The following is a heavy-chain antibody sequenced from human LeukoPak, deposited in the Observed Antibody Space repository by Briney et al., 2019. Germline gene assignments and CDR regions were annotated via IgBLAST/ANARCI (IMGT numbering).Heavy chain of an antibody. J-gene: IGHJ6*04. CDR3: AELGITMIGGV. CDR2: ISYDGSNK. Sequence: GGSLRLSCAASGFTFSSYAMHWARQAPGKVLEWVAVISYDGSNKYYADSVKGRFTISRDNSKNTLYLQMNSLRAEDTAVYYCAELGITMIGGVWGKGTTVTISS. D-gene: IGHD3-10*02. CDR1: GFTFSSYA. V-gene: IGHV3-30*04.